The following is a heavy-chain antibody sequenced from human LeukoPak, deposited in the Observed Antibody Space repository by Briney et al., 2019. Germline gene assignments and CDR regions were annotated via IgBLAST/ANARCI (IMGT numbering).Heavy chain of an antibody. Sequence: GASVTVSCKASGYSFTSYGVTWVRQAPGQGLEWMGWIGGYTGHTNYVQKFQGRVTMTTDTSTSTAYMELRSLTSDDTAVYYCARDGSCSGGSCATDGWFDPWGQGTLVTVSS. J-gene: IGHJ5*02. V-gene: IGHV1-18*01. CDR1: GYSFTSYG. D-gene: IGHD2-15*01. CDR2: IGGYTGHT. CDR3: ARDGSCSGGSCATDGWFDP.